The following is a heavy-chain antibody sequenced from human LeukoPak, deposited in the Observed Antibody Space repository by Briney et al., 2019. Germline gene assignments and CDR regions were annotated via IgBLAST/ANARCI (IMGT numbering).Heavy chain of an antibody. CDR2: LYYSEGN. CDR3: ARAKRVDTAMVRSFDY. Sequence: SDTLSLIHTVSCGSISIHYRSWIRQPPGRGREGMVYLYYSEGNNHHPSLKTRVPITVDIPKKHFPLNLTSVTAAHTAVYPCARAKRVDTAMVRSFDYWGEGALVTVSS. CDR1: CGSISIHY. D-gene: IGHD5-18*01. V-gene: IGHV4-59*11. J-gene: IGHJ4*02.